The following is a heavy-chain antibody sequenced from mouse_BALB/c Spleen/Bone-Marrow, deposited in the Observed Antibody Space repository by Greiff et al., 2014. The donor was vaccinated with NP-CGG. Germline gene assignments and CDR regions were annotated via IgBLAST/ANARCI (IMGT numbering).Heavy chain of an antibody. CDR3: ARGYYDYDLDY. CDR2: VDPANGNT. CDR1: GFNIKDTY. D-gene: IGHD2-4*01. V-gene: IGHV14-3*02. Sequence: EVQLQQSGAELVKPGASVKLSCTASGFNIKDTYMHWVKQRPEQGLEWIGRVDPANGNTKYDPKFQGKATITADTSSNTAYLQLSSLTSEDTAVYYCARGYYDYDLDYWGQGTTLTVSS. J-gene: IGHJ2*01.